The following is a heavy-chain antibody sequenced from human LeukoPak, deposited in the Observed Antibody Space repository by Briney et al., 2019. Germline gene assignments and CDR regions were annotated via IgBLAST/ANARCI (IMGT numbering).Heavy chain of an antibody. CDR1: GGSISSGGYY. J-gene: IGHJ5*02. CDR3: ARVGCSTSCPNWFDP. D-gene: IGHD2-2*01. Sequence: PSETLPLTCTASGGSISSGGYYWSWIRQHPGKGLEWIGYIYYSGSTYYNPSLKSRVTISVDTSKNQFSLKLSSVTAADTAVYYCARVGCSTSCPNWFDPWGQGTLVTVSS. CDR2: IYYSGST. V-gene: IGHV4-31*03.